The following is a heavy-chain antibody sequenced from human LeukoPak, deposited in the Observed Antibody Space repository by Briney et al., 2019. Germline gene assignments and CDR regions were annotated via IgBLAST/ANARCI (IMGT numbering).Heavy chain of an antibody. CDR2: ISRSGFST. CDR1: GFIFNSYG. V-gene: IGHV3-23*01. J-gene: IGHJ4*02. D-gene: IGHD6-6*01. Sequence: GGSLRLSCAASGFIFNSYGMSWVRQAPGKGLGWVSGISRSGFSTDYADSVKGRFTTSRDKSKNTLYLQMNSLRAEDTAVYYCAKGKYSSSSGGFDYWGQGTLVTVSS. CDR3: AKGKYSSSSGGFDY.